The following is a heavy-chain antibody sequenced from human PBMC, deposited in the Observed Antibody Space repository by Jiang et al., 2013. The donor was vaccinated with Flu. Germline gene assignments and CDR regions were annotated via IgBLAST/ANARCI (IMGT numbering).Heavy chain of an antibody. Sequence: VQLVESGAEVKKPGASVKVSCKASGYTFTGYYMHWVRQAPGQGLEWMGWINPNSGGTNYAQKFQGRVTMTRDTSISTAYMELSRLRSDDTAVYYCARDTWGITPTMIQPHWGQGTLVTVSS. CDR1: GYTFTGYY. D-gene: IGHD3-22*01. J-gene: IGHJ4*02. CDR2: INPNSGGT. CDR3: ARDTWGITPTMIQPH. V-gene: IGHV1-2*02.